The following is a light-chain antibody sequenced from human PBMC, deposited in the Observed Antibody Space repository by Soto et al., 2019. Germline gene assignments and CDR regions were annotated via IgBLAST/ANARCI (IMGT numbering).Light chain of an antibody. Sequence: QSALTQPASVSGSPGQSITISCTGTSSDVGAYDFVSWYQQHPDKAPKLIIYEVSNRPSGVSNRFSGSKSVNTATLTISGLQAEDEADYYCSSYTSSSTRVFGTGTKVT. CDR3: SSYTSSSTRV. CDR2: EVS. CDR1: SSDVGAYDF. V-gene: IGLV2-14*03. J-gene: IGLJ1*01.